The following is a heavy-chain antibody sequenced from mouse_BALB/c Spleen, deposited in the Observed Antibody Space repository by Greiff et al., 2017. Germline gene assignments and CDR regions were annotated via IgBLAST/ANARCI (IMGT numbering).Heavy chain of an antibody. CDR2: INPSSGYT. CDR1: GYTFTSYT. V-gene: IGHV1-4*02. D-gene: IGHD1-1*01. Sequence: VQLQQSAAELARPGASVKMSCKASGYTFTSYTMHWVKQRPGQGLEWIGYINPSSGYTEYNQKFKDKTTLTADKSSSTAYMQLSSLTSEDSAVYYCASGRYYGSSYDPSWFAYWGQGTLVTVSA. J-gene: IGHJ3*01. CDR3: ASGRYYGSSYDPSWFAY.